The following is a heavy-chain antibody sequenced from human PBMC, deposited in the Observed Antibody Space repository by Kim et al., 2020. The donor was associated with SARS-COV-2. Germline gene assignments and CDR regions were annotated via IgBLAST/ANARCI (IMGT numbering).Heavy chain of an antibody. D-gene: IGHD6-13*01. Sequence: NSYYVDSRKGRFSISRDNSENTLDLHLNSLRAEDTAVYYCARGISGGLDSWGQGARLTVSS. CDR3: ARGISGGLDS. V-gene: IGHV3-30*03. CDR2: NS. J-gene: IGHJ4*02.